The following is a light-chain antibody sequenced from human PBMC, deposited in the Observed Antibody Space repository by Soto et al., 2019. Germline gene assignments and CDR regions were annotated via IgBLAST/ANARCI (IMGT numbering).Light chain of an antibody. V-gene: IGKV3-15*01. CDR3: RQYHDWPPLT. Sequence: EVVMTQSPATLSVSPGQRVTLSCRASQSISSNLAWYQQKPGQPPRLLFYSASASATGTSARCSASGSGTEFSLTISSLQSEDVAIYYCRQYHDWPPLTFGGGTKIQIK. J-gene: IGKJ4*01. CDR2: SAS. CDR1: QSISSN.